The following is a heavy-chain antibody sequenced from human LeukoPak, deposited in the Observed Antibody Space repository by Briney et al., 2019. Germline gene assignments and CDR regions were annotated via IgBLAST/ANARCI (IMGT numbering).Heavy chain of an antibody. J-gene: IGHJ4*02. D-gene: IGHD4-17*01. Sequence: SETLSLTCTVSGASISTSYWYWIRQPPGKGLEWIGYIHYSGDINYNPSLKSRVTISVDTSKNQFSLKLSSVTAADTAVYYCARRRYGDSGHFDYWGQGTLVTVSS. V-gene: IGHV4-59*08. CDR3: ARRRYGDSGHFDY. CDR2: IHYSGDI. CDR1: GASISTSY.